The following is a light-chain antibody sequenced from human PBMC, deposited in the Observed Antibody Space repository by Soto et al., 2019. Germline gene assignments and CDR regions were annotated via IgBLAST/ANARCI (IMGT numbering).Light chain of an antibody. CDR2: KAS. CDR1: QSISSW. Sequence: DIQTTQSPSTLSGSVGDRVTITCRASQSISSWLAWYQQKPGKAPKLLIYKASSLESGVPSRFSGSGSGTEFTLTISSLQPDDFATYYCQQYNSYPWTFGQGTKVDIK. CDR3: QQYNSYPWT. V-gene: IGKV1-5*03. J-gene: IGKJ1*01.